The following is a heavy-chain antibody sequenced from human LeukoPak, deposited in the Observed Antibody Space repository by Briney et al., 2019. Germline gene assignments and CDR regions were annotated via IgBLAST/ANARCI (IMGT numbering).Heavy chain of an antibody. D-gene: IGHD1-26*01. CDR2: ISYSGSI. Sequence: SETLSLTCIVSGGPISSYYWSWIRQPPGKGLEWIGYISYSGSINYNPSLKSRVTISVDTSKNQFSLKLSSVTAAGTAVYYCARYSYSGSDAFDIWGQGTMVTVSS. CDR3: ARYSYSGSDAFDI. CDR1: GGPISSYY. V-gene: IGHV4-59*01. J-gene: IGHJ3*02.